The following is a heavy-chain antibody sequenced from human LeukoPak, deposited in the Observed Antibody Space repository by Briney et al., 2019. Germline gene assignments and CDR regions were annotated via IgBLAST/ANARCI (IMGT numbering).Heavy chain of an antibody. CDR2: IWYDGSNK. CDR1: GFTFSTYG. V-gene: IGHV3-33*06. Sequence: GGSLRLSCAASGFTFSTYGMHWVRQAPGKGLEWVAVIWYDGSNKYYADSVKGRFTISRDNSKNTLYLQMNSLRAEDTAVYYCAKAPGSSSGWYVGYWGQGTLVTVSS. J-gene: IGHJ4*02. D-gene: IGHD6-19*01. CDR3: AKAPGSSSGWYVGY.